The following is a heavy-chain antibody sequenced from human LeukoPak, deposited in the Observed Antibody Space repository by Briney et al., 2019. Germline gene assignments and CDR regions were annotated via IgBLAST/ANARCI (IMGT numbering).Heavy chain of an antibody. CDR3: AKDMRALNYDILMHDAFDI. CDR1: GFTFSSYA. V-gene: IGHV3-23*01. J-gene: IGHJ3*02. Sequence: GGSLRLSCAASGFTFSSYAMSWVRQAPGKGLEWVSAISGSGGSTYYADSVKGRFTISRDNSKNTLYLQMNSLRAEDTAVYYCAKDMRALNYDILMHDAFDIWGQGTMVTVSS. D-gene: IGHD3-9*01. CDR2: ISGSGGST.